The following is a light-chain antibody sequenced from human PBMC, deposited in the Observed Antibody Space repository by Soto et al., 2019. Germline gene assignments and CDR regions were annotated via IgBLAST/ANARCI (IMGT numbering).Light chain of an antibody. J-gene: IGLJ2*01. CDR2: EVN. CDR1: SSDVGGYDY. CDR3: CSSTSSGAHV. V-gene: IGLV2-14*01. Sequence: QSALTQPASVSGSPGQSITISCTGTSSDVGGYDYVSWHQQHPGKAPKLMIYEVNTRPSGVSNRFSGSKSGNTASLTISGLQAEDEADYYCCSSTSSGAHVFGGGTQLTVL.